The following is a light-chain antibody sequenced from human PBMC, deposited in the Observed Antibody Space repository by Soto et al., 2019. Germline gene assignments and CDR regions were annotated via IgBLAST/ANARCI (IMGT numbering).Light chain of an antibody. CDR2: DAS. V-gene: IGKV3-11*01. J-gene: IGKJ4*01. CDR1: QSVGTY. Sequence: EIVLTQSPAILSLSPGERATLSCRTSQSVGTYLAWYQHKPGQPPRLLIYDASNRANGIPVRFSGSGSGTDFTLTISSLEPEDFEVYYCQQRSDWPPLTFVGGTKVEIK. CDR3: QQRSDWPPLT.